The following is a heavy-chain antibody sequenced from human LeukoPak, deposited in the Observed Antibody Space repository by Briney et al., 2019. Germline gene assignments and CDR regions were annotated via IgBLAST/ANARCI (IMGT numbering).Heavy chain of an antibody. Sequence: GGSLRLSCAASGFTFSSYSMNWVRQAPGKGLEWVSGISWNSGSIGYADSVKGRFTVSRDNAKNSLYLQMNSLRAEDTALYYCAKADGTYYFDYWGQGTLVTVSS. J-gene: IGHJ4*02. CDR1: GFTFSSYS. CDR3: AKADGTYYFDY. CDR2: ISWNSGSI. V-gene: IGHV3-9*01. D-gene: IGHD5-24*01.